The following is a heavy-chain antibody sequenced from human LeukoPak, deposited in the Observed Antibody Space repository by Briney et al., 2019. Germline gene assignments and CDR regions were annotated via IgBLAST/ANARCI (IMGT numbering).Heavy chain of an antibody. CDR3: ARDNYAGANWFDP. V-gene: IGHV1-69*05. D-gene: IGHD1-7*01. J-gene: IGHJ5*02. CDR2: IIPIFGTA. Sequence: GASAKVSCKASGGTFSSYAISWVRRAPGQGLEWMGGIIPIFGTANYAQEFQGRVTITTDESTSTAYMELSSLRSEDTAVYYCARDNYAGANWFDPWGQGTLVTVSS. CDR1: GGTFSSYA.